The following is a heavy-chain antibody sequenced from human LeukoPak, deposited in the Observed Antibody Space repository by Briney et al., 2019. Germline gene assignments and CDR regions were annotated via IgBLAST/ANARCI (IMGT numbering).Heavy chain of an antibody. CDR2: IIPIFGTA. CDR3: ATPYCSSTSCYSYYYYYGMDV. J-gene: IGHJ6*02. Sequence: SVKVSCKASGGTFSSYAISWVRQAPGQGLEWMGGIIPIFGTANYAQKFQGRDTITADESTSTAYMELSSLRSEDTAVYYCATPYCSSTSCYSYYYYYGMDVWGQGTTVTVSS. V-gene: IGHV1-69*13. D-gene: IGHD2-2*01. CDR1: GGTFSSYA.